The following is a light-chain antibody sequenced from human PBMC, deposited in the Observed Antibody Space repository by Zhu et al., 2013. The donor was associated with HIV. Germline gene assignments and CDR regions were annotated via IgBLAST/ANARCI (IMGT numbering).Light chain of an antibody. CDR2: AAS. Sequence: DIQMTQSPSSLSASVGDRVTITCQASQDISHYLNWYQQKPGNAPKLLIYAASSLQSGVPSRFSGSASGTDFTLTISSLQPEDFATYYCLQSYSSPLTFGGGTKVEIK. J-gene: IGKJ4*01. V-gene: IGKV1-39*01. CDR1: QDISHY. CDR3: LQSYSSPLT.